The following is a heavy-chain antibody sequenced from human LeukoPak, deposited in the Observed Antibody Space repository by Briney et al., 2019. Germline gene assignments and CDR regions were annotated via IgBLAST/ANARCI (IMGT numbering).Heavy chain of an antibody. V-gene: IGHV3-48*03. CDR3: AGSSAFSTSWYAGY. CDR1: GFSFNTYE. Sequence: GGSLRLSCAASGFSFNTYEMNWVRQAPGKGLEWLAYINTSGGSIYYAASVKGRFTISRDNTKNSLYLQMSSLKVEDTAVYYCAGSSAFSTSWYAGYWGQGTPVTVSS. CDR2: INTSGGSI. J-gene: IGHJ4*02. D-gene: IGHD2-2*01.